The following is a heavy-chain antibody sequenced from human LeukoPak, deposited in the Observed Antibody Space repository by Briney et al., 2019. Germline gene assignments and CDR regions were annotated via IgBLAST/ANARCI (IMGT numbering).Heavy chain of an antibody. D-gene: IGHD2/OR15-2a*01. V-gene: IGHV3-30*18. CDR3: ANRLNNAFEM. Sequence: GGSRRLSCAASGFTFSQYDMHWVRQAPGKGLEWVAVISTDVSHKYYADYVEGRFTISRDNSRNTMYLQMNSLRPEDTAIYYCANRLNNAFEMWGQGTMVTVFS. CDR1: GFTFSQYD. J-gene: IGHJ3*02. CDR2: ISTDVSHK.